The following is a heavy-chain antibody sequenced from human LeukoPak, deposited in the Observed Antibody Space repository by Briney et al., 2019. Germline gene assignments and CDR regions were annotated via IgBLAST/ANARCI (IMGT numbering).Heavy chain of an antibody. V-gene: IGHV3-7*01. CDR1: EFIFSTYW. CDR3: ARGGYQPYYYMDV. D-gene: IGHD2-2*01. J-gene: IGHJ6*03. Sequence: GGSLRLSCAASEFIFSTYWMSWVRQAPGKGLEWVANIKEDGSEQYYVDSVKGRFTISRDNAKNSLHLQMNSLRAEDTALYYCARGGYQPYYYMDVWGTGTTVTVSS. CDR2: IKEDGSEQ.